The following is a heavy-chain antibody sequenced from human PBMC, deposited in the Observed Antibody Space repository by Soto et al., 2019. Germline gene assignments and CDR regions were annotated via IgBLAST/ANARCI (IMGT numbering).Heavy chain of an antibody. CDR3: AREVAAAGGLDAFDI. CDR2: IIPILGIA. D-gene: IGHD6-13*01. V-gene: IGHV1-69*08. J-gene: IGHJ3*02. CDR1: GGTFSSYT. Sequence: QVQLVQSRAEVKKPGSSVKVSCKASGGTFSSYTISWVRQAPGQGLEWMGRIIPILGIANYAQKFQGRVTITADKSTSTAYMELSSLRSEDTAVYYCAREVAAAGGLDAFDIWGQGTMVTVSS.